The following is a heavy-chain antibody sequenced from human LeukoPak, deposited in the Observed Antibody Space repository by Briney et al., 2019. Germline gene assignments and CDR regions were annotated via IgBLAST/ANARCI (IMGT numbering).Heavy chain of an antibody. CDR3: ARDDGAVAGIYFDY. J-gene: IGHJ4*02. D-gene: IGHD6-19*01. V-gene: IGHV3-66*02. Sequence: GGSLRLSCASSGFTVSSNYMSWVRQAPGKGLEWVSVIYSGGSTYYADSVKGRCTISRDNSKNTLYLQMNSLRPEDTAVYYCARDDGAVAGIYFDYWGQGTLVTVS. CDR2: IYSGGST. CDR1: GFTVSSNY.